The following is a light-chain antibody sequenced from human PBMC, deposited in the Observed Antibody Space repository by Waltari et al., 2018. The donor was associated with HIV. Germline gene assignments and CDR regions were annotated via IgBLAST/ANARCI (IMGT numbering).Light chain of an antibody. Sequence: QSVLTQPPSLSGAPGQRVTISCTGSSSNIGANFDVHWYQVLPGTAPKLLIFGNSTRPSGVPDRFSGSKSVTSASLAITGLQPEDEAEYFCQSFDNSLNGYVFGTGTTVIVL. J-gene: IGLJ1*01. V-gene: IGLV1-40*01. CDR3: QSFDNSLNGYV. CDR2: GNS. CDR1: SSNIGANFD.